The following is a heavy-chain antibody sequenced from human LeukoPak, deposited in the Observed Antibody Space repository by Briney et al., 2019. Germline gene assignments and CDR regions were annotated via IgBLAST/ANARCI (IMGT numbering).Heavy chain of an antibody. V-gene: IGHV1-2*02. J-gene: IGHJ5*02. Sequence: ASVKVSCKASGYTFTGYYMHWVRQAPGQGLEWMGWINPNSGGTNYAQKFQGRVTMTRDTSISTAYMELSRLRSDDTAVYYCASGTGSGGIAAAVSWFDPWGQGTLVTVSS. D-gene: IGHD6-13*01. CDR1: GYTFTGYY. CDR2: INPNSGGT. CDR3: ASGTGSGGIAAAVSWFDP.